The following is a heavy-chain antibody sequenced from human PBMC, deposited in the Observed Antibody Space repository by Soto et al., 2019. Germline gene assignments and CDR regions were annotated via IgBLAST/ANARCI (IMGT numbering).Heavy chain of an antibody. J-gene: IGHJ4*02. CDR2: IYYSGST. CDR3: ARDSPSGSYYNTFDY. V-gene: IGHV4-59*01. CDR1: GGSISSYY. Sequence: TSETLSLTCTVSGGSISSYYWSWIRQPPGKGLEWIGYIYYSGSTNYNPSLKSRVTISVDTSKNQFSLKLSSVTAADTAVYYCARDSPSGSYYNTFDYWGQGTLVTVSS. D-gene: IGHD1-26*01.